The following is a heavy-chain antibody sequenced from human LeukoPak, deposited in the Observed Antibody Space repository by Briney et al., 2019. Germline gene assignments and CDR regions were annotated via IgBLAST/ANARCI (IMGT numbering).Heavy chain of an antibody. D-gene: IGHD3-10*01. J-gene: IGHJ3*02. CDR3: ARVVRGSLWFGELFSDDAFDI. CDR1: GFTFSDYY. Sequence: GGSLRLSCAASGFTFSDYYMSWIRQAPGKGLEWVSYISSSGSTIYYADSVEGRFTISRDNAKNSLYLQMNSLRAEDTAVYYCARVVRGSLWFGELFSDDAFDIWGQGTMVTVSS. V-gene: IGHV3-11*01. CDR2: ISSSGSTI.